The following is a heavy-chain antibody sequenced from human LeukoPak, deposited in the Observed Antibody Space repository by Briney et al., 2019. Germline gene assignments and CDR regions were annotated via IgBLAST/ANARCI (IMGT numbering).Heavy chain of an antibody. D-gene: IGHD4/OR15-4a*01. J-gene: IGHJ6*02. V-gene: IGHV1-46*01. CDR3: ARDPSLSRGSVLNTYYYYYGMDV. Sequence: ASVNVSCKASGYTFTSYYMHWVRQAPGQGLEWMGIINPSCGSTSYAQKFQGRVTMTRDTSTSTVYMELSSLRSEDTAVYYCARDPSLSRGSVLNTYYYYYGMDVWGQGTTVTVSS. CDR1: GYTFTSYY. CDR2: INPSCGST.